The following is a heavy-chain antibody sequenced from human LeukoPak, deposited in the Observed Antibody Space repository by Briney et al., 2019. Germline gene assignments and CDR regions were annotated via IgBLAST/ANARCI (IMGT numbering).Heavy chain of an antibody. V-gene: IGHV4-39*07. J-gene: IGHJ1*01. CDR1: GGSISSSSYY. CDR3: ARDDVFQH. CDR2: IFYSGST. Sequence: SETLSLTCTVSGGSISSSSYYWGWIRQPPGKGLEWIGTIFYSGSTYYNPSLKSRVTISVDTSKNQFSLKLSSVTAADTAVYYCARDDVFQHWGQGTLVTASS.